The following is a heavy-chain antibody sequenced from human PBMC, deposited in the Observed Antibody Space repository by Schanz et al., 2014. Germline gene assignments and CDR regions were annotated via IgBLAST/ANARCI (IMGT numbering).Heavy chain of an antibody. CDR1: GFTLSSYG. CDR3: ARDQYYFGSGNPFDI. V-gene: IGHV3-33*01. Sequence: QVQLVESGGGVVQPGRSLRLSCSASGFTLSSYGMHWVRQAPGKGLEWLAVIWFDGTNKYNADSVKGRFTISRDTSKNTLYLLLNSQRAEDTAVYYCARDQYYFGSGNPFDIWGQGTMVTVSA. CDR2: IWFDGTNK. D-gene: IGHD3-10*01. J-gene: IGHJ3*02.